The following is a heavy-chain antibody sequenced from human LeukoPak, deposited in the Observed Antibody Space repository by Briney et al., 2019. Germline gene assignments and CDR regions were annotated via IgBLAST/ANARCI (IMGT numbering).Heavy chain of an antibody. V-gene: IGHV3-33*01. Sequence: PGGSLRLSCAASGFTFSSYGMHWVRQAPGKGLEWVAVIWYDGSNKYYADSVKGRFTISRDNSKNTLYLQMNSLRAEDTAVYYCARGEISGSDDAFDIWGQGTMVTVSS. CDR2: IWYDGSNK. CDR3: ARGEISGSDDAFDI. CDR1: GFTFSSYG. J-gene: IGHJ3*02. D-gene: IGHD3-22*01.